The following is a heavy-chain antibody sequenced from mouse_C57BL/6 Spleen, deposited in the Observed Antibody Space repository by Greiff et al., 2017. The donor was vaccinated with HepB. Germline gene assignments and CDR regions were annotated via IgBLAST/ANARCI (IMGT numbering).Heavy chain of an antibody. D-gene: IGHD1-3*01. CDR1: GYTFTSYG. Sequence: VKLMESGAELARPGASVKLSCKASGYTFTSYGISWVKQRTGQGLEWIGEIYPRSGNTYYNEKFKGKATLTADKSSSTAYMELRSLTSEDSAVYFCAREWEGGFDYWGQGTTLTVSS. J-gene: IGHJ2*01. V-gene: IGHV1-81*01. CDR2: IYPRSGNT. CDR3: AREWEGGFDY.